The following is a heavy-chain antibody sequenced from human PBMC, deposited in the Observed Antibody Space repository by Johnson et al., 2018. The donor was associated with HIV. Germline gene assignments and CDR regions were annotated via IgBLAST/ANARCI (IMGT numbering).Heavy chain of an antibody. D-gene: IGHD3-3*01. Sequence: QVQLVESGGGLVQPGGSLRLSCAASGFTFSSYAMHWVRQAPGKGLEWVAVISYDGSNKYYADSVKGRFTISRDNSKNTLYLQMNSLRADDTAVYYCARDWSNFWSGSRAFDIWGQGTMVTVSS. CDR1: GFTFSSYA. CDR2: ISYDGSNK. CDR3: ARDWSNFWSGSRAFDI. V-gene: IGHV3-30*04. J-gene: IGHJ3*02.